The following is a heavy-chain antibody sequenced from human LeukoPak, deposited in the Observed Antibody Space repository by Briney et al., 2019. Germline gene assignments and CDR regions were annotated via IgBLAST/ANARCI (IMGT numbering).Heavy chain of an antibody. CDR1: GGTFSSYA. V-gene: IGHV1-69*13. Sequence: SVTVSCMRSGGTFSSYAISWVRQAPGQGVEWMGGIIPIFGTANYAQKFQGRGPSTPDESTSTAYIYLSSLRSQDTAVYYCAKLRYSSSWEDGGYFDYWGQGTLVTVSS. D-gene: IGHD6-13*01. CDR2: IIPIFGTA. J-gene: IGHJ4*02. CDR3: AKLRYSSSWEDGGYFDY.